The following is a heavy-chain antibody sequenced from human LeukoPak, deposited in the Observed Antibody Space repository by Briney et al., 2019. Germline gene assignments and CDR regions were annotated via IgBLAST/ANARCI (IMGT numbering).Heavy chain of an antibody. CDR2: ISGYTGNT. J-gene: IGHJ4*02. D-gene: IGHD6-6*01. CDR1: GYTFISFG. Sequence: ASVKVSCKASGYTFISFGISWVRQAPGQGPEWMGWISGYTGNTDYAQKFQGRVTMTTDTSTSTVYMDLRSLRSDDTAVYYCVRDLNSAAHSFFDYWGQGTQVTVSS. CDR3: VRDLNSAAHSFFDY. V-gene: IGHV1-18*01.